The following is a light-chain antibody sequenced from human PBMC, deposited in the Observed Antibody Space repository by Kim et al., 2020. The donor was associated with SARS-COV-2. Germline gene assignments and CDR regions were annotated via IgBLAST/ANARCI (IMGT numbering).Light chain of an antibody. CDR1: QSMSSN. J-gene: IGKJ1*01. Sequence: VSPGERATRSGRESQSMSSNLAWYQHKRGQAPRLLIYGASTRATGIPVRFSGSGSETEFTLTISSLQSEDFAIYDCQQYNNCPLTFGQGTKVDIK. CDR2: GAS. V-gene: IGKV3-15*01. CDR3: QQYNNCPLT.